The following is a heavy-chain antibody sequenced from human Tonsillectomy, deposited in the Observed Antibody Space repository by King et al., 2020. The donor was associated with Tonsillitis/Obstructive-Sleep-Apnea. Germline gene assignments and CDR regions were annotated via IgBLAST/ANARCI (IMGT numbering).Heavy chain of an antibody. J-gene: IGHJ2*01. Sequence: QLQESGPGLVKPSETLSLTCTVSGGSISSYYWSWIRQPPGKGLEWIGYIYYSGSTNYNPSLKSRVTISVDTSKNQFSLKLSSVTAADTAVYYCARHPLPFYDSSGYYAYWYFDLWGRGTLVTVSS. CDR1: GGSISSYY. D-gene: IGHD3-22*01. CDR2: IYYSGST. V-gene: IGHV4-59*08. CDR3: ARHPLPFYDSSGYYAYWYFDL.